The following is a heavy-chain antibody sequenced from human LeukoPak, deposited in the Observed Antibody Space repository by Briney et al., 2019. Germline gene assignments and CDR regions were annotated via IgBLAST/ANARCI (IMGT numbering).Heavy chain of an antibody. V-gene: IGHV3-66*01. J-gene: IGHJ4*02. CDR2: IYRGGNI. CDR3: ARGGSNAGY. Sequence: GGSLRLSCAASGFTVSNNYMRWVRQAPGKGLEWVSFIYRGGNIYYADSVKGRFTLSRDDAKNTLYLQMHSLRVEDTAVYYRARGGSNAGYWGQGTLVTVSS. D-gene: IGHD1-26*01. CDR1: GFTVSNNY.